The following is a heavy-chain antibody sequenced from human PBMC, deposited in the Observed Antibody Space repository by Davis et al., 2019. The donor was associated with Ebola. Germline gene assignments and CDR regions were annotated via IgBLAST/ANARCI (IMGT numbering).Heavy chain of an antibody. CDR1: GFTFSSYG. V-gene: IGHV3-7*01. CDR3: ARVRWLQGIYFDY. J-gene: IGHJ4*02. Sequence: GGSLRLSCAASGFTFSSYGMHWVRQAPGKGLEWVANIKQDGSERYYVDSVKGRFTISRDNAKNSLYLQMNSLRAEDTAVYYCARVRWLQGIYFDYWGQGTLVTVSS. CDR2: IKQDGSER. D-gene: IGHD5-24*01.